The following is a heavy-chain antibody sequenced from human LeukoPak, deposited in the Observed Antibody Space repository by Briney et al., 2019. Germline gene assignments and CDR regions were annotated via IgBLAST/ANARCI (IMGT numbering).Heavy chain of an antibody. CDR3: ARSVWAAAVDY. CDR2: INAGNGNT. D-gene: IGHD6-13*01. Sequence: RASVKVSCKASGYTFTSYAMHWVRQAPGQRLEWMGWINAGNGNTKYSQKFQGRVTMTRDTSISTAYMELSRLRSDDTAVYYCARSVWAAAVDYWGQGTLVTVSS. J-gene: IGHJ4*02. CDR1: GYTFTSYA. V-gene: IGHV1-3*01.